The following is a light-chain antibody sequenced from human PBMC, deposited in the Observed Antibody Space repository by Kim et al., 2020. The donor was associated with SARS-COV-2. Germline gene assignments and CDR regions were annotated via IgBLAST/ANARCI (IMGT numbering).Light chain of an antibody. J-gene: IGLJ2*01. CDR2: DAT. Sequence: QAVVTQEPSLTVSPGGTVTLTCASSTGAVTSNHYPYWFQQKPGQAPRTLIYDATNKHSWTPARFSGSLLGGLPALTLSGAQPEDEAVYYCLLSYGATRVFGGGTKLTVL. V-gene: IGLV7-46*01. CDR1: TGAVTSNHY. CDR3: LLSYGATRV.